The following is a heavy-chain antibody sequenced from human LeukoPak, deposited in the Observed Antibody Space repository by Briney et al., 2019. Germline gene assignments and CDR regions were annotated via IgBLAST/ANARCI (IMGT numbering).Heavy chain of an antibody. CDR2: ISAYNGNT. D-gene: IGHD3-22*01. J-gene: IGHJ4*02. V-gene: IGHV1-18*01. CDR3: AMGGPQYYYDSSAYLGFDY. CDR1: GYTFTSYG. Sequence: ASVTVSCKASGYTFTSYGIRWVRQAPGQGLAWMGWISAYNGNTNYAQKLQGRVTMTTDTSTSTAYMELRSLRSDDTAVYYCAMGGPQYYYDSSAYLGFDYWGQGTLVTVSS.